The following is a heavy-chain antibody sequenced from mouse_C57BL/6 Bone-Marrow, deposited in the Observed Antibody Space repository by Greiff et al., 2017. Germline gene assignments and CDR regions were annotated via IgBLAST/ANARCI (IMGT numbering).Heavy chain of an antibody. V-gene: IGHV1-82*01. CDR3: ASESLYYSGGSYWFFDV. J-gene: IGHJ1*03. CDR2: IYPGDGDT. CDR1: GYAFSSSW. D-gene: IGHD1-1*01. Sequence: QVQLQQSGPELVKPGASVKISCKASGYAFSSSWMNWVKQRPGKGLEWIGRIYPGDGDTNYNGKFKGKATLTADKSSSTAYMQLSSLTSEDSAVYFCASESLYYSGGSYWFFDVWGTGTTVTVSS.